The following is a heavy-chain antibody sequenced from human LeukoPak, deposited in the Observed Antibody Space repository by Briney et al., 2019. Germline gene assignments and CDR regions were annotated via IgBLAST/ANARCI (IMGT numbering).Heavy chain of an antibody. CDR1: GFTFSSYG. Sequence: GGSLRLSCAASGFTFSSYGMHWVRQAPGKGLEWVAVISYDGSNKYYADSVKGRFTISRDNSKNTLYLQMNSLRAEDTAVYYCAKGSTMVRGGYYGMDVWGQGTTVTVSS. CDR3: AKGSTMVRGGYYGMDV. V-gene: IGHV3-30*18. CDR2: ISYDGSNK. D-gene: IGHD3-10*01. J-gene: IGHJ6*02.